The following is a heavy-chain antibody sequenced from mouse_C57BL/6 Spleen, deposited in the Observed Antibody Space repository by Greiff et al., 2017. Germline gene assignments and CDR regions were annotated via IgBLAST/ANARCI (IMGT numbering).Heavy chain of an antibody. CDR1: GYAFSRSW. V-gene: IGHV1-82*01. J-gene: IGHJ2*01. Sequence: VQLQQSGPELVKPGASVKISCKASGYAFSRSWMNWVKQRPGKGLEWIGRIYPGDGDTNYNGKFKGKATLTADKSSSTAYMQRSSLTSEDSAVYFCARGDFYFDYWGQGTTLTVSS. D-gene: IGHD3-3*01. CDR3: ARGDFYFDY. CDR2: IYPGDGDT.